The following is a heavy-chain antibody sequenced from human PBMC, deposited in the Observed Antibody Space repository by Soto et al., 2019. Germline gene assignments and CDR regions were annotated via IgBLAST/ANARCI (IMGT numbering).Heavy chain of an antibody. CDR3: AKDSLRYCSGGSCYSGGDGY. CDR1: GFTFSSYG. J-gene: IGHJ4*02. V-gene: IGHV3-30*18. D-gene: IGHD2-15*01. CDR2: ISYDGSNK. Sequence: QVQLVESGGGVVQPGRSLRLSCAASGFTFSSYGMHWVRQAPGKGLEWVAVISYDGSNKYYADSVKGRFTISRDNSKNTLYLQMNSLRAEDTAVYYCAKDSLRYCSGGSCYSGGDGYWGQGTLVTVSS.